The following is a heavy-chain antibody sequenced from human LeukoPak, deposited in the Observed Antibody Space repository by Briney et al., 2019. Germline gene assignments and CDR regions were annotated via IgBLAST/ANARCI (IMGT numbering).Heavy chain of an antibody. CDR3: AKSRGYYYDSSGYSFDY. V-gene: IGHV4-59*11. J-gene: IGHJ4*02. CDR1: GGSISGHY. D-gene: IGHD3-22*01. CDR2: IYYSGST. Sequence: ASETLSLTCTVSGGSISGHYWSWIRQPPGKGLEWIGYIYYSGSTNYNPSLKSRVTISVDTSKNQFSLKPSSVTAADTAVYYCAKSRGYYYDSSGYSFDYWGQGTLVTVSS.